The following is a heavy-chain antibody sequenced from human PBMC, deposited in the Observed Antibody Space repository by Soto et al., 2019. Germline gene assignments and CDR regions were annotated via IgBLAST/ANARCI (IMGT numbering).Heavy chain of an antibody. CDR3: ARDDLAAPAFYGMDV. J-gene: IGHJ6*02. CDR2: ISGSGGTT. D-gene: IGHD6-13*01. Sequence: GGSLRLSCAASGLTFSNYWMSWVRQAPGKGLEWVSSISGSGGTTYYTDSVKGRFTISRDNAKNSLYLQMNSLRAEDTAVYYCARDDLAAPAFYGMDVWGQGTTVTVSS. CDR1: GLTFSNYW. V-gene: IGHV3-48*04.